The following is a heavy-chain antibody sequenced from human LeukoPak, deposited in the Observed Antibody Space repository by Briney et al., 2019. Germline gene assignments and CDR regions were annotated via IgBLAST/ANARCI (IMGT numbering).Heavy chain of an antibody. D-gene: IGHD6-6*01. V-gene: IGHV4-39*07. J-gene: IGHJ4*02. CDR1: GGSISSSSYY. CDR3: ARGDRISSSKFDY. Sequence: SETLSLTCTVSGGSISSSSYYWGWIRQPPGKGLEWIGSIYYSGSTYYNPSLKSRVTISVDTSKNQFSLKVCSVTAADTAVYYCARGDRISSSKFDYWGQGTLVTVSS. CDR2: IYYSGST.